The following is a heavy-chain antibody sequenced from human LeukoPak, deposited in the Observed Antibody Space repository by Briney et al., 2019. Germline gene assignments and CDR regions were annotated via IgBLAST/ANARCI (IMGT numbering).Heavy chain of an antibody. CDR2: IIPIFGTA. D-gene: IGHD2-21*01. CDR3: ARFNAAYCGGDCYDYFDY. CDR1: GGTFSSYA. V-gene: IGHV1-69*01. J-gene: IGHJ4*02. Sequence: SVKVSCKASGGTFSSYAISWVRQAPGQGLEWMGGIIPIFGTANYAQEFQGRVTITADESTSTAYMELSSLRSEDTAVYYCARFNAAYCGGDCYDYFDYWGQGTLVTVSS.